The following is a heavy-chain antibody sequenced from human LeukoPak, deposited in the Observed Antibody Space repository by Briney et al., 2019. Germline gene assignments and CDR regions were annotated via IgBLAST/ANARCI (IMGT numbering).Heavy chain of an antibody. CDR1: GFTFSSYA. CDR2: ISYDGSNK. J-gene: IGHJ4*02. D-gene: IGHD2-15*01. V-gene: IGHV3-30-3*01. CDR3: AREADCSGGSCYSGFDY. Sequence: GRSLRLSCAASGFTFSSYAMHWVRQAPGKGLEWVAFISYDGSNKYYADSVKGRLTISRDNSKNTLYLQMNSLRAEDTAVYYCAREADCSGGSCYSGFDYWGQGILVIVSS.